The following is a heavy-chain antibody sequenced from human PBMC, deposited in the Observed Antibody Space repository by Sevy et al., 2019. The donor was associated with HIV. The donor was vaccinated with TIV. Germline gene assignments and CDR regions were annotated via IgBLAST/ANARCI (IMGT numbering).Heavy chain of an antibody. CDR2: IYHSGST. CDR3: ARHDGELDY. CDR1: GYSISSGYY. V-gene: IGHV4-38-2*02. J-gene: IGHJ4*02. Sequence: SETLSLTCTVSGYSISSGYYWGWIRQPPGKGLEWFGCIYHSGSTYYNPSLKSRVTISVDTSKNQFSLKLSSVTAADTAVYYCARHDGELDYWGQGTLVTVSS. D-gene: IGHD1-1*01.